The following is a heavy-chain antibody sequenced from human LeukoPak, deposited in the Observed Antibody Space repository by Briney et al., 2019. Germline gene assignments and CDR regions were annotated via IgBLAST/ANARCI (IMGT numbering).Heavy chain of an antibody. CDR1: GYTFTSYG. J-gene: IGHJ6*03. D-gene: IGHD6-13*01. CDR3: ARDRRRQQLVRDYYMDV. Sequence: ASVKVSCKASGYTFTSYGISWVRQAPGQGLEWMGWISAYNGNTNYAQKLQGRVTMTRDTSTSTVYMELSSLRSEDTAVYYCARDRRRQQLVRDYYMDVWGKGTTVTVSS. CDR2: ISAYNGNT. V-gene: IGHV1-18*01.